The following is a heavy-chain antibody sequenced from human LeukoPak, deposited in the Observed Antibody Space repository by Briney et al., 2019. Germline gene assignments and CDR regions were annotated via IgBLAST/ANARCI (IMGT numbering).Heavy chain of an antibody. D-gene: IGHD6-13*01. CDR1: GGSISSYY. CDR2: IYTSGST. CDR3: ARGYGDSSSTSHYFDY. J-gene: IGHJ4*02. Sequence: SETLSLTCTVSGGSISSYYWSWIRQPAGKGLEWIGRIYTSGSTNYNPSLKSRVTMSVDTSKNQFSLKLSSATAADTAVYYCARGYGDSSSTSHYFDYWGQGTLVTVSS. V-gene: IGHV4-4*07.